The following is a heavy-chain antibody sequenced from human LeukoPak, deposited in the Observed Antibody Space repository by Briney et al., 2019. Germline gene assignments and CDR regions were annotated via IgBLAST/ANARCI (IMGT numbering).Heavy chain of an antibody. Sequence: ASVKVSCKASGFTFTSYYMHWVRQAPGQGLEWMGIINPSDGSTIYAQKFQGRVTMIRDTSTSTVYMELSSLRSEDTAVYYCARGGPRGHTAMILTFWGQGTLVTVSS. J-gene: IGHJ4*02. CDR2: INPSDGST. CDR3: ARGGPRGHTAMILTF. D-gene: IGHD5-18*01. CDR1: GFTFTSYY. V-gene: IGHV1-46*01.